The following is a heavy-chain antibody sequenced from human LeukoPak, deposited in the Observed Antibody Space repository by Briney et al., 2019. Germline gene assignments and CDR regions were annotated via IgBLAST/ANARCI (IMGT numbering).Heavy chain of an antibody. D-gene: IGHD1-20*01. V-gene: IGHV4-59*13. Sequence: PSDTLTLTCTVSGGSISSYYWSWTRHPPGKGLEWIGYIYYSGSTNYNPPLKSRVTISVDTSKNQFSLKLSSVTAADTAVYYCARDRPDGITGTRGPYGMDVWGKGTTVTVSS. CDR2: IYYSGST. J-gene: IGHJ6*04. CDR3: ARDRPDGITGTRGPYGMDV. CDR1: GGSISSYY.